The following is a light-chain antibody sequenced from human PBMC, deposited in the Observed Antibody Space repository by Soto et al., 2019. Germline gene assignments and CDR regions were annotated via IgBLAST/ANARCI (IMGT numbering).Light chain of an antibody. J-gene: IGKJ1*01. CDR2: GAS. Sequence: VMTQSPATLSVSPGERATLSCWASETVATNLAWYQQKPGQAPRLLIYGASTRATGIPDRFSGSGSGTDFTLTISRLEPEDFAVYYCQEHGSSPRTFGQGTKVDIK. CDR3: QEHGSSPRT. CDR1: ETVATN. V-gene: IGKV3-20*01.